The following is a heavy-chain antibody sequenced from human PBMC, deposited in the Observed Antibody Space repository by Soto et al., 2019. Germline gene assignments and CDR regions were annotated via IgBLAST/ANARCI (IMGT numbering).Heavy chain of an antibody. J-gene: IGHJ4*02. CDR1: GFTFSSYA. CDR3: TKKRKYSYDSSGHFDY. D-gene: IGHD3-22*01. V-gene: IGHV3-23*01. Sequence: PGGSLRLSCAASGFTFSSYAMSWVRQAPGKGLEWVSAISGSGGSTYYADSVKGRFTISRDNSKNTLYLQMNSLRAEDTAVYYCTKKRKYSYDSSGHFDYWGQGAPVTVSS. CDR2: ISGSGGST.